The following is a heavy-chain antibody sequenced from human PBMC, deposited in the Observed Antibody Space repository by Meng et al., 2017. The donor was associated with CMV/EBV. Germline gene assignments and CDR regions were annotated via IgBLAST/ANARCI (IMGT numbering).Heavy chain of an antibody. CDR3: ASRAYCGGDCFDAFDI. J-gene: IGHJ3*02. CDR1: GFTFSSYS. CDR2: ISSSSSTI. V-gene: IGHV3-48*04. D-gene: IGHD2-21*01. Sequence: GGSLRLSCAASGFTFSSYSMNWVRQAPGKGLKWVSYISSSSSTIYYADSVKGRFTISRDNAKNSLYLQMNSLRAEDTAVYYCASRAYCGGDCFDAFDIWGQGTMVTVSS.